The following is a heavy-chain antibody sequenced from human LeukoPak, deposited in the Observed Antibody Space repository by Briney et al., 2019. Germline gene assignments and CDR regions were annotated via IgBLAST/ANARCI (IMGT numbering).Heavy chain of an antibody. CDR3: AREPYSKGWYGYIDY. J-gene: IGHJ4*02. CDR1: GGSISTWY. Sequence: PSGTLSLTCTVSGGSISTWYWSWIRQPPGKGLEWIGYIYYTGSTYYIPSLKSRATISVDTSKNQISLKLTSVTAADTAVYYCAREPYSKGWYGYIDYWGQGTLVTVSS. D-gene: IGHD6-19*01. CDR2: IYYTGST. V-gene: IGHV4-59*01.